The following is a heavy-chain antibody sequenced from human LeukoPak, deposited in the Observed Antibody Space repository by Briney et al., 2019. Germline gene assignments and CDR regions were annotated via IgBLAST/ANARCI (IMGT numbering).Heavy chain of an antibody. CDR3: ARTTEAHSWRTRYYDYYMDV. Sequence: SSETLSLTCTVSGGSISSYYWSWTRQPPGKGLEWIGYIYYSGSTNYNPSLKSRVTISVDTSKNQFSLKLSSVTAADTAVYYCARTTEAHSWRTRYYDYYMDVWGKGTTVTISS. D-gene: IGHD6-13*01. CDR1: GGSISSYY. CDR2: IYYSGST. J-gene: IGHJ6*03. V-gene: IGHV4-59*01.